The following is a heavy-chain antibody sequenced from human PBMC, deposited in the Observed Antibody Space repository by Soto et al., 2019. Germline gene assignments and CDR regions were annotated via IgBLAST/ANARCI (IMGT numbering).Heavy chain of an antibody. D-gene: IGHD6-6*01. CDR3: ARAPKVSGSSQTRPDF. J-gene: IGHJ4*02. CDR1: SGSFSGYY. Sequence: QVQLHQWGAGLLKPSETLSLACSIYSGSFSGYYWSWIRQPPGKGLGWIGEISQSGNTNYGPSLKNRVSISIDTSKKQFSLNLASVSAADTAVYYCARAPKVSGSSQTRPDFWGQGTLVTVSS. CDR2: ISQSGNT. V-gene: IGHV4-34*01.